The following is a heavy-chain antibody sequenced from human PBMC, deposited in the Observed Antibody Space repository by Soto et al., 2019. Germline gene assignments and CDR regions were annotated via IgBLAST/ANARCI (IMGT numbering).Heavy chain of an antibody. CDR1: GYTFTSYA. Sequence: VASVKVSCKASGYTFTSYAMHWVRQAPGQRLEWMGWINAGNGNTKYSQKFQGRVTITRDTSASTAYMELSSLRSEDTAVYYCARALRYYDSSGYYPWGQGTLVTVSS. CDR3: ARALRYYDSSGYYP. V-gene: IGHV1-3*01. J-gene: IGHJ5*02. D-gene: IGHD3-22*01. CDR2: INAGNGNT.